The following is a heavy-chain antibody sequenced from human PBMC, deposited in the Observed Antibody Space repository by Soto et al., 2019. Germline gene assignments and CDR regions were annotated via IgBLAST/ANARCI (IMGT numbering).Heavy chain of an antibody. CDR3: ATAWGVAGFDY. D-gene: IGHD6-19*01. CDR1: GASLSSYY. Sequence: SETLSLTWTVSGASLSSYYSSWIRQPPGKGLEWIGYIYYRGSTNYNTSLKSRVTISVDTSKNQFSLKLSSVTAADTAVYYCATAWGVAGFDYWGQGTLVTVSS. CDR2: IYYRGST. J-gene: IGHJ4*02. V-gene: IGHV4-59*01.